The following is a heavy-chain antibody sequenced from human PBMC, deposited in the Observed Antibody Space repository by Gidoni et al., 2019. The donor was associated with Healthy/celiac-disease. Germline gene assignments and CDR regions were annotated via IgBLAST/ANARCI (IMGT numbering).Heavy chain of an antibody. CDR2: IYYSGST. J-gene: IGHJ4*02. CDR3: ARATMVRGVIIDY. Sequence: QVQLQESGPGLVKPSETLSLTCTVSGGSISSYYWSWIRQPPGKGLEWIGYIYYSGSTNYNPSLKGRVTISVDTSKNQFSLKLSSVTAADTAVYYCARATMVRGVIIDYWGQGTLVTVSS. D-gene: IGHD3-10*01. V-gene: IGHV4-59*01. CDR1: GGSISSYY.